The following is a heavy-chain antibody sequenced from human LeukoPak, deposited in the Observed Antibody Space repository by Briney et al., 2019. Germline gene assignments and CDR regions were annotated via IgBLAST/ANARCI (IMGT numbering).Heavy chain of an antibody. CDR1: EFTFRNYD. V-gene: IGHV3-30-3*01. CDR3: AREGYYGSGSPPSLYFDY. CDR2: TSSDLNVK. D-gene: IGHD3-10*01. Sequence: GGSLRLSGADSEFTFRNYDIHWVHQAPGKGLEWLAVTSSDLNVKLYADSVKGRFTISRDNSRSTLYLQMNSLRPEDTAIYYCAREGYYGSGSPPSLYFDYWGQGTLVTVSS. J-gene: IGHJ4*02.